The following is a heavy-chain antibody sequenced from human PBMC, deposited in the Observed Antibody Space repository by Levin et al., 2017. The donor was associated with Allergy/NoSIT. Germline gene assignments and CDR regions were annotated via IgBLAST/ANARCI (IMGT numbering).Heavy chain of an antibody. D-gene: IGHD6-19*01. CDR3: ARGPTLRYSGGWYPLDY. J-gene: IGHJ4*02. CDR1: GYTFTTYG. Sequence: PGESLKISCQTSGYTFTTYGITWIRQAPGQGLEWLGWISPYNGDTNYVQNLQGRLTITTDTSTSTAYMDLRSLRSDDSAVFFCARGPTLRYSGGWYPLDYWGQGTRVAVSS. CDR2: ISPYNGDT. V-gene: IGHV1-18*01.